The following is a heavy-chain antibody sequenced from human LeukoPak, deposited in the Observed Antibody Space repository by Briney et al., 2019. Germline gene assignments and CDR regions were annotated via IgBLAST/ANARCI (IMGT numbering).Heavy chain of an antibody. J-gene: IGHJ4*02. CDR2: ISYNGYT. CDR3: ARADSGYDSVDY. Sequence: SETLSLTCTVSGSSISNYYWSWIRQPPGKGLEWIGYISYNGYTNYRPSLQSRVTISLDTSNYQFSPRLSSVTAADTAIYYCARADSGYDSVDYWGQGTLVTVSS. CDR1: GSSISNYY. V-gene: IGHV4-59*01. D-gene: IGHD5-12*01.